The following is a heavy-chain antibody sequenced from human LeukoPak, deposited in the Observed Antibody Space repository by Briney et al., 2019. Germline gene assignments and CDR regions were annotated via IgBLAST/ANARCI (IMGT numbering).Heavy chain of an antibody. CDR1: GFTFSNYA. V-gene: IGHV3-23*01. CDR3: TKCMSSWTDAFDI. J-gene: IGHJ3*02. D-gene: IGHD6-13*01. Sequence: GGSLRLSCAASGFTFSNYAMSWVRQAPGKGLEWVSAITGSGGNTYYADSVKGRFTIFRDNSKNTLYLQMNSLRAEDTAVYYCTKCMSSWTDAFDIWGQGTMVTVSS. CDR2: ITGSGGNT.